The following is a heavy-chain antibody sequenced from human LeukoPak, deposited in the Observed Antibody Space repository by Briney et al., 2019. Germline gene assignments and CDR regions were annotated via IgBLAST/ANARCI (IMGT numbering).Heavy chain of an antibody. J-gene: IGHJ4*02. CDR1: GYTFTSYY. D-gene: IGHD1-1*01. CDR3: AAGGAGTSGTTVDY. CDR2: INPNNGGT. Sequence: ASVKVSCKASGYTFTSYYMHWVRLAPGQGLEWMGWINPNNGGTNYAQKFQGRVTMTRDTSISTAYMELSGLTSDDTAVYYCAAGGAGTSGTTVDYWGQGTLVTVSS. V-gene: IGHV1-2*02.